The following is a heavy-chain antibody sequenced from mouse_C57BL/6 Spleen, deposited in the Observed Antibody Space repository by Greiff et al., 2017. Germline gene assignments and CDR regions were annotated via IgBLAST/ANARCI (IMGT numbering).Heavy chain of an antibody. J-gene: IGHJ3*01. CDR3: TIDSSGYGFAY. Sequence: LVESGAELVRPGASVTLSCKASGYTFTDYEMHWVKQTPVHGLEWIGAIDPETGGTAYNQKFKGKAILTADKSSSTAYMELRSLTSEDSAVYYCTIDSSGYGFAYWGQGTLVTVSA. D-gene: IGHD3-2*02. V-gene: IGHV1-15*01. CDR1: GYTFTDYE. CDR2: IDPETGGT.